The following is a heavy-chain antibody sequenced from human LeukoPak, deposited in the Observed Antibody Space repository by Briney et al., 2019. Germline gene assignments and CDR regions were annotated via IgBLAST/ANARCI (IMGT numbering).Heavy chain of an antibody. CDR1: SDSISTHS. Sequence: SETLSLTCSVSSDSISTHSWSWIRQPAGKRLEWIGHISPSGNTNYNPSLKSRVTMSVDTSKNHFSLKLSSVTAADTAVYYCARRPYWYFDLWGRGTLVTVSS. V-gene: IGHV4-4*07. J-gene: IGHJ2*01. CDR2: ISPSGNT. CDR3: ARRPYWYFDL. D-gene: IGHD6-6*01.